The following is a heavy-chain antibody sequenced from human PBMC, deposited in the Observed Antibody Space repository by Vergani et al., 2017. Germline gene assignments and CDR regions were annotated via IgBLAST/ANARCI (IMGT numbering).Heavy chain of an antibody. V-gene: IGHV4-4*03. CDR1: GDSISSNNC. CDR3: ATIGCRRWGYYFDY. Sequence: QVQLQESGPGLVKPPGTLCLTCAVSGDSISSNNCWTWVRQPPGKGLEWIGEICHTEDTKYSPSLKGRVTVSVDEAKNLFSLRLNSVTAADTAVYYCATIGCRRWGYYFDYWGQGILVTVSS. CDR2: ICHTEDT. D-gene: IGHD3-16*01. J-gene: IGHJ4*02.